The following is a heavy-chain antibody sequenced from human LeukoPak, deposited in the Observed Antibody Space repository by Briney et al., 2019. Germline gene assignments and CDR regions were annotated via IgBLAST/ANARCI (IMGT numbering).Heavy chain of an antibody. CDR1: GGSFSGYY. V-gene: IGHV4-34*01. CDR2: INHSGST. CDR3: ARGHLGELLWFGESGLWFDP. J-gene: IGHJ5*02. D-gene: IGHD3-10*01. Sequence: SETLSLTRAVYGGSFSGYYWSWIRQPPGKGLEWIGEINHSGSTNYNPSLKSRVTISVDTSKNQFSLKLSSVTAADTAVYYCARGHLGELLWFGESGLWFDPWGQGTLVTVSS.